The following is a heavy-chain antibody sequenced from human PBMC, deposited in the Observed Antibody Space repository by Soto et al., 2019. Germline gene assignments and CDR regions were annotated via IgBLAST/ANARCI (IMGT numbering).Heavy chain of an antibody. J-gene: IGHJ6*02. Sequence: ASVKVSCKASGDTFTSYGISWVGQAPGQGLDWMGWISAYNGNTKYAQDLQGRVTMTTDTSTSTAYMELRSLRSDDTAVYYCARFSGGSYNTYYPYYGMDVWGQGTTVTVSS. CDR2: ISAYNGNT. CDR1: GDTFTSYG. V-gene: IGHV1-18*01. D-gene: IGHD2-15*01. CDR3: ARFSGGSYNTYYPYYGMDV.